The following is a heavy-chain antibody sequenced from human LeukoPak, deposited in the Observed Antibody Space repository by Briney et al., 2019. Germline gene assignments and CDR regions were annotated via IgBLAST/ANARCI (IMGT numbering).Heavy chain of an antibody. D-gene: IGHD6-6*01. V-gene: IGHV1-2*04. CDR3: ARVVAIAASRRWFDP. CDR1: GYTFTGYY. J-gene: IGHJ5*02. Sequence: ASVKVSCKASGYTFTGYYMHWVRQAPGQGLEWMGWINPNSGGTNYAQKFQGWVTMTRDTSISTAYMELSRLRSDDTAVYYCARVVAIAASRRWFDPWGQGTLVTVSS. CDR2: INPNSGGT.